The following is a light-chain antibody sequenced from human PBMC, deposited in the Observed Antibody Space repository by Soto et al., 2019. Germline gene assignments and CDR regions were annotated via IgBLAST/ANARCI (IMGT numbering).Light chain of an antibody. J-gene: IGLJ2*01. V-gene: IGLV2-11*01. Sequence: QSVLTQPRSVSRPPGQSVSISCSGTSSDVGTYNYVSWYQQHPGKAPKLMIYDVSKRPSGVPDRFSGSKSGNTASLTISGLQAEDEADYYCCSYAGGYTHAVFGGGTKLTVL. CDR1: SSDVGTYNY. CDR3: CSYAGGYTHAV. CDR2: DVS.